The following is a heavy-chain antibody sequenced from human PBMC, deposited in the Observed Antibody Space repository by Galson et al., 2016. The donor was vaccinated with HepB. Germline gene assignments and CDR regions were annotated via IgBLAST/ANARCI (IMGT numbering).Heavy chain of an antibody. CDR3: AKDSPYSSGWSTY. Sequence: SLRLSCAASGFTFSDYAMNWVRQAPGKGLEWVSVISGSGGAPYYADSVKGRFTIPRDNSKNTLYLQMNSLRAEDTALYYCAKDSPYSSGWSTYWGQGTLVTVSS. CDR1: GFTFSDYA. D-gene: IGHD6-19*01. V-gene: IGHV3-23*01. J-gene: IGHJ4*02. CDR2: ISGSGGAP.